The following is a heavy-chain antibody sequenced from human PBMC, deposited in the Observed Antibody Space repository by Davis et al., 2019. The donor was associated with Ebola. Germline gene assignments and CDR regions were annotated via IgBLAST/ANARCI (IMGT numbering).Heavy chain of an antibody. CDR2: IYPGGRT. J-gene: IGHJ6*04. V-gene: IGHV3-66*01. Sequence: GGSLRLSCAASGFTVSSNYMNWVRQAPGKGLERVSLIYPGGRTYYADSVKGRFTISRDNSKNTLYLQMNSLRAEDTAVYYCAKSGLSFGVVKYHYGMDVWGKGTTVTVSS. CDR1: GFTVSSNY. CDR3: AKSGLSFGVVKYHYGMDV. D-gene: IGHD3-3*01.